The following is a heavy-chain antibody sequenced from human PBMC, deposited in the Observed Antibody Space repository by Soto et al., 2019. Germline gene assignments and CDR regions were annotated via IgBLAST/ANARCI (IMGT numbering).Heavy chain of an antibody. Sequence: QVPLVQSGAEVKKPGSSVKVSCKASGGTFSSYAISWVRQAPGQGLEWMGGIIPIFGPANYAQKFQGRVTITADKYTSTAYMELSSLRSEDTAVYYCARGKAQLLFGVVHRTDYYYYYGMDVCGQGTTVTVSS. CDR2: IIPIFGPA. CDR3: ARGKAQLLFGVVHRTDYYYYYGMDV. J-gene: IGHJ6*02. D-gene: IGHD3-3*01. CDR1: GGTFSSYA. V-gene: IGHV1-69*06.